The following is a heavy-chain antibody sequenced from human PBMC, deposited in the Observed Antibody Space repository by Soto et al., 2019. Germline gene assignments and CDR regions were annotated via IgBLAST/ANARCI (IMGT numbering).Heavy chain of an antibody. CDR3: ARSGRDGYNFAHPLGR. CDR1: GGTFSSYA. D-gene: IGHD5-12*01. Sequence: QVQLVQSGAEVKKPGSSVKVSCKASGGTFSSYAISWVRQAPGQGLEWMGGIIPIFGTANYAQKFQGRVTITADKSTSTAYMELSSLRSEDTAVYYCARSGRDGYNFAHPLGRWGQGTLVPVSS. J-gene: IGHJ4*02. V-gene: IGHV1-69*06. CDR2: IIPIFGTA.